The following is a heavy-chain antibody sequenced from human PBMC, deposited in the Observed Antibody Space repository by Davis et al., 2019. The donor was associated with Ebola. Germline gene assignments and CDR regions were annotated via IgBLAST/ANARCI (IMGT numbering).Heavy chain of an antibody. V-gene: IGHV3-21*01. CDR3: ARDRSYGSGNLGYYYYYMDV. CDR2: ISSSSSYI. Sequence: PGGSLRLSCAASGFTFSSYSMNWVRQAPGKGLEWVSSISSSSSYIYYADSVKGRFTISRDNAKNSLYLQMNSLRAEDTAVYYCARDRSYGSGNLGYYYYYMDVWGKGTTVTVSS. D-gene: IGHD3-10*01. J-gene: IGHJ6*03. CDR1: GFTFSSYS.